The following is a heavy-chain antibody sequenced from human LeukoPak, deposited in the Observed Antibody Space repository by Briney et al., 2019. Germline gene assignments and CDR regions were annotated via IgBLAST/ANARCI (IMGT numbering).Heavy chain of an antibody. V-gene: IGHV3-21*01. D-gene: IGHD5-18*01. J-gene: IGHJ4*02. CDR2: ISTSSSYL. Sequence: PGGSLRLSCAASGFTFSNYHMNWVRQAPGKGLEWVSSISTSSSYLYYADSVKGRFTISRDNARSSLYLQMNSLRAEDTAVYYCARAGVGYSYGFDYWGQGTLATVSS. CDR3: ARAGVGYSYGFDY. CDR1: GFTFSNYH.